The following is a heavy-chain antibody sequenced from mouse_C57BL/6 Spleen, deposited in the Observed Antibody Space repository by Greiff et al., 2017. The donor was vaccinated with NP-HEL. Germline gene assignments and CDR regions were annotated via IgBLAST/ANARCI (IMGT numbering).Heavy chain of an antibody. CDR1: GYTFTDYN. CDR2: INPNNGGT. Sequence: EVQLQQSGPELVKPGASVKMSCKASGYTFTDYNMHWVKQSHGKSLEWIGYINPNNGGTSYNQKFKGKATLTVNKSSSTAYMELRSLTSEDSAVYYCARERAMVTTRYFDVWGTGTTVTVSS. D-gene: IGHD2-2*01. CDR3: ARERAMVTTRYFDV. V-gene: IGHV1-22*01. J-gene: IGHJ1*03.